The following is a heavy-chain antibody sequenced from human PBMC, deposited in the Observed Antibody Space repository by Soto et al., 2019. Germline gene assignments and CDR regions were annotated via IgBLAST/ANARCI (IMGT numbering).Heavy chain of an antibody. D-gene: IGHD7-27*01. CDR3: ARDDSGDFDY. J-gene: IGHJ4*02. CDR2: TYYRSKCYN. V-gene: IGHV6-1*01. CDR1: EDSVSSNSPG. Sequence: SQTLSLTWAISEDSVSSNSPGWNWTRQSPSRGLEWLGRTYYRSKCYNDYAVAVKSRITISPDTSKNQFSLQLNSVTPEDTAVYYCARDDSGDFDYWGQGTLVSVSS.